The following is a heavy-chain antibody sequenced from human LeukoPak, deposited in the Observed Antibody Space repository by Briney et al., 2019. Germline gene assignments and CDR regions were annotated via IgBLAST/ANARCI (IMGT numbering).Heavy chain of an antibody. CDR1: GGSISSYY. CDR2: INHSGST. CDR3: ARENCSGGSCYSPYNWFDP. Sequence: PSETLSLTCTVSGGSISSYYWSWIRQPPGKGLEWIGEINHSGSTNYNPSLKSRVTISVDTSKNQFSLKLSSVTAADTAVYYCARENCSGGSCYSPYNWFDPWGQGTLVTVSS. V-gene: IGHV4-34*01. J-gene: IGHJ5*02. D-gene: IGHD2-15*01.